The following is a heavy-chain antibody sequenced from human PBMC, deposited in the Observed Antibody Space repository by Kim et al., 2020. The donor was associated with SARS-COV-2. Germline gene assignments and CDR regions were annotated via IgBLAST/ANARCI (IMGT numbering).Heavy chain of an antibody. CDR3: ARDPFPVRGGMDV. J-gene: IGHJ6*02. CDR1: GFTFSSYW. V-gene: IGHV3-7*01. Sequence: PGGSLRLSCAASGFTFSSYWMSWVRQAPGKGLEWVANIKQDGSEKYYVDSVKGRFTISRDNAKNSLYLQMNSLRAEDTAVYYCARDPFPVRGGMDVWGQGTTVTVSS. CDR2: IKQDGSEK. D-gene: IGHD3-16*01.